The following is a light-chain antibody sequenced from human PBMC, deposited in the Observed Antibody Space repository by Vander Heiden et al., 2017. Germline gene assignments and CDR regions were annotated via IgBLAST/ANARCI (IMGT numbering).Light chain of an antibody. J-gene: IGLJ2*01. Sequence: QSALTQPASVSASPGQSITISCTGTSSDVGNYNFVSCYQHHPGKAPKLMIYEVIKRPSGVSNRFSGSKSGNTASLTISGLQAEDEADYYCCSYGDSNTLVFGGGTKLTVL. V-gene: IGLV2-23*02. CDR1: SSDVGNYNF. CDR3: CSYGDSNTLV. CDR2: EVI.